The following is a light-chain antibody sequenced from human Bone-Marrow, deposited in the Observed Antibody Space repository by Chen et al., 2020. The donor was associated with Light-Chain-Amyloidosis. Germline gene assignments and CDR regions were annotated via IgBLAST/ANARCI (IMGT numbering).Light chain of an antibody. CDR3: YAATDRNVF. CDR2: KDT. Sequence: SYDLTQPYSVSVSPGQRARVTCSGDVLSKKYVRWMKQKPGQAPRVIIFKDTDRPSGISKRFSGSTSGSTVALTIDGAQVDYEADYYCYAATDRNVFFGGGTKLTVL. J-gene: IGLJ2*01. CDR1: VLSKKY. V-gene: IGLV3-27*01.